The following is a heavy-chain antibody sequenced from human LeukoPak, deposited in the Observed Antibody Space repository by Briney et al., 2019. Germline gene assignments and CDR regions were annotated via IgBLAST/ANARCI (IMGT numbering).Heavy chain of an antibody. CDR1: GGYIGSYY. Sequence: SETLSLTCTVSGGYIGSYYWSWIRQPPGKGLEWIGYIYYSGSTNYNPSLKSRVTISVDTSKNQFSLKLSSVTAADTAVYYCPRGQTGTDDYWGQGTLVTVSS. CDR3: PRGQTGTDDY. J-gene: IGHJ4*02. D-gene: IGHD1-1*01. CDR2: IYYSGST. V-gene: IGHV4-59*01.